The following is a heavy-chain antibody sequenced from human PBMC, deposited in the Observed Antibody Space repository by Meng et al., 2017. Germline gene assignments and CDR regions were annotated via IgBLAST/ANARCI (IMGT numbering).Heavy chain of an antibody. J-gene: IGHJ4*02. Sequence: SVKVSCKASGGTFSSYAISWVRQPPGQGLEWMGGIIPIFGTANYAQKFQGRVTITADKSTSTAYMELSSLRSEDTAVYYCARIRYSYGLYYFDYWGQGTLVTVSS. V-gene: IGHV1-69*06. CDR2: IIPIFGTA. D-gene: IGHD5-18*01. CDR3: ARIRYSYGLYYFDY. CDR1: GGTFSSYA.